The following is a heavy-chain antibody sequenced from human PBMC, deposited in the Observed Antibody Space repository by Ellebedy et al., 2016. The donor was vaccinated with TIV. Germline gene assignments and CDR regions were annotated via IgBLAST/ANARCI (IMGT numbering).Heavy chain of an antibody. CDR1: GKSSTSYW. Sequence: GESLKISXKGSGKSSTSYWISWVRQMPGKGLEWMGRIDPSDSYTNYSPSFQGHVTISADKSISTAYLQWSSLKASDTAMYYCARQKVRVNYYYYGMDVWGQGTTVTVSS. CDR3: ARQKVRVNYYYYGMDV. J-gene: IGHJ6*02. V-gene: IGHV5-10-1*01. D-gene: IGHD3-10*01. CDR2: IDPSDSYT.